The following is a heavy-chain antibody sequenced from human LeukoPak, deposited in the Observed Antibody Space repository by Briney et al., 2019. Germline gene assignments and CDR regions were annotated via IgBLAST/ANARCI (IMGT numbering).Heavy chain of an antibody. J-gene: IGHJ2*01. CDR2: ISGSGGST. Sequence: GGSLRLSCAASGFTFSSYAMSWVRQAPGKGLEWVSAISGSGGSTCYADSVKGRFTVSRDNSKNTLYLQMNSLRAEDTAVYYCAKDRYSSGWASYWYFDLWGRGTLVTVSS. D-gene: IGHD6-19*01. CDR1: GFTFSSYA. V-gene: IGHV3-23*01. CDR3: AKDRYSSGWASYWYFDL.